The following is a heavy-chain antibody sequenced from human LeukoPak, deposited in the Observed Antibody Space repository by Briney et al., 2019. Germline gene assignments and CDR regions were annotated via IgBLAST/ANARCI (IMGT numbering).Heavy chain of an antibody. V-gene: IGHV4-34*01. CDR2: INHSGST. CDR3: ARTLHSSGYYGYGY. Sequence: SETLSPTCAVYGGSFSGYYWSWIRQPPGKGLEWIGEINHSGSTNYNPSLKSRVTISVDTSKNQFSLKLSSVTAADTAVYYCARTLHSSGYYGYGYWGQGTLVTVSS. CDR1: GGSFSGYY. J-gene: IGHJ4*02. D-gene: IGHD3-22*01.